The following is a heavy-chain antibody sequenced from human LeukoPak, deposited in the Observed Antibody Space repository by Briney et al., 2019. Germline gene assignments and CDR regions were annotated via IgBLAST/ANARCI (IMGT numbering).Heavy chain of an antibody. Sequence: GRSLRLSCAASGFTFSSYSMNWVRQAPGKGLEWVAFIRYDGSNKYYADSVKGRFTISRDNSKNTLYLQMNSLRAEDTAVYYCAKDRVAAGPYYYMDVWGKGTTVTVSS. J-gene: IGHJ6*03. CDR1: GFTFSSYS. V-gene: IGHV3-30*02. D-gene: IGHD6-13*01. CDR3: AKDRVAAGPYYYMDV. CDR2: IRYDGSNK.